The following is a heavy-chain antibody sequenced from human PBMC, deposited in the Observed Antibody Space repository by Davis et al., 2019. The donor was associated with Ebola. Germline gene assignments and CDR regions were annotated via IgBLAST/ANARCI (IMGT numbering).Heavy chain of an antibody. V-gene: IGHV3-7*04. CDR3: AKDNWGQGYIDGFDV. D-gene: IGHD7-27*01. J-gene: IGHJ3*01. Sequence: PGGSLRLSCAASGLTFSNFWMSWVRQAPGGGLEAVASIQQDGSPKYYLDSVRGRFTISRDNARKSVYLQMTSLRVEDTAVYYCAKDNWGQGYIDGFDVWGQGTMVTVSS. CDR2: IQQDGSPK. CDR1: GLTFSNFW.